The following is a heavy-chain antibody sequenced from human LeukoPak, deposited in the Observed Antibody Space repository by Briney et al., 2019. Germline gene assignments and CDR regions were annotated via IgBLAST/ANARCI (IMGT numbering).Heavy chain of an antibody. D-gene: IGHD2-8*01. Sequence: RPGGFLRLSCAASGFTFSAYWMSWVRQAPGKGLEWVAHIKGDGSEKYSVDSVKGRFTISRDNAKSSLYPQMNSLRAEDTALYYCARGGFGYVYFDYWGQGSLVTVSS. CDR1: GFTFSAYW. J-gene: IGHJ4*02. V-gene: IGHV3-7*01. CDR3: ARGGFGYVYFDY. CDR2: IKGDGSEK.